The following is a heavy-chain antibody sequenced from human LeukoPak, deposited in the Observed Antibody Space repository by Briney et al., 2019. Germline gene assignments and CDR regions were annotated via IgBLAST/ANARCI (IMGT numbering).Heavy chain of an antibody. D-gene: IGHD3-9*01. Sequence: GASVKVSCKASGYTFSGYYMNWVRQAPGQGLEWMGWINPNSGGTNYAQKFQGRVTMARDTSISTAYMELSRLRSDDTAVYYCATGVGDIWFSLDSWGQGTLVSVSS. CDR3: ATGVGDIWFSLDS. CDR1: GYTFSGYY. V-gene: IGHV1-2*02. J-gene: IGHJ4*02. CDR2: INPNSGGT.